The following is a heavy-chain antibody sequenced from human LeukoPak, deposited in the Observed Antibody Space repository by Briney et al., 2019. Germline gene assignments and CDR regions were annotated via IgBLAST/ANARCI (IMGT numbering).Heavy chain of an antibody. V-gene: IGHV3-21*01. Sequence: GGSLRLSCAASGFTFSAYSMNWVRQAPGEGLEWVSSISSSSSYIYYADSVKGRFSISRDNAKNSLFLQMNSLRAEDTAVYYCARDRNYYDTSGYEFDFWGQGTLVTVSS. J-gene: IGHJ4*02. D-gene: IGHD3-22*01. CDR1: GFTFSAYS. CDR2: ISSSSSYI. CDR3: ARDRNYYDTSGYEFDF.